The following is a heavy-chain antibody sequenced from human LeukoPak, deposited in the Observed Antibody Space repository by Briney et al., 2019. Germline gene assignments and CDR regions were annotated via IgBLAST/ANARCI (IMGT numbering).Heavy chain of an antibody. CDR3: ARPVGLAAALDY. J-gene: IGHJ4*02. Sequence: GGSLRLSCAASGFTFSSYAMHWVRQAPGKGLEWVAVISYDGSNKYYADSVKGRFTISRGNSKNTLYLQMNSLRAEDTAVYYCARPVGLAAALDYWGQGTLVTVSS. CDR2: ISYDGSNK. V-gene: IGHV3-30-3*01. D-gene: IGHD6-13*01. CDR1: GFTFSSYA.